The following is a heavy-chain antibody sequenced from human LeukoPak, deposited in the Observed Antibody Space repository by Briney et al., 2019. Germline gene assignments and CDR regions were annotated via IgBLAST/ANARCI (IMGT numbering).Heavy chain of an antibody. Sequence: ASVNVSCKASGYTFTSYAMNWVRQAPGQGLEWMGWINTNTGNPTYAQGFTGRFVFSLDTSVSTAYLQISSLKAEDTAMYYCARAPVVAANVNWFDPWGQGTLVTVSS. V-gene: IGHV7-4-1*02. J-gene: IGHJ5*02. CDR2: INTNTGNP. D-gene: IGHD2-15*01. CDR3: ARAPVVAANVNWFDP. CDR1: GYTFTSYA.